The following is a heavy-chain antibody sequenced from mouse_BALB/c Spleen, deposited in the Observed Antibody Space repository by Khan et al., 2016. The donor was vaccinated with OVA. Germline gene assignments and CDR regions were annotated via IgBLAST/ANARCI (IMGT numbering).Heavy chain of an antibody. D-gene: IGHD1-1*01. V-gene: IGHV1-9*01. Sequence: VQLQESGAELMKPGASVKISCKATGYTFITYWIEWIKQRPGHGPEWIGDILPGSDNTYYNENFKGKATFTADTSSNTAYMQLNSLTSEDSAVYYCARGYGSSDNFDYWGQGTTLTVSS. CDR3: ARGYGSSDNFDY. CDR1: GYTFITYW. J-gene: IGHJ2*01. CDR2: ILPGSDNT.